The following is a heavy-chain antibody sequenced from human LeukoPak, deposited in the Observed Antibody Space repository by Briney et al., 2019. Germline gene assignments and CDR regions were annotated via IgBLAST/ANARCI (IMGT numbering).Heavy chain of an antibody. Sequence: SETLSLTCTVSGASISSYYWTWIRQPPGKGLEWIGRIYTSGSTINNPSLKSRVTMSVDTSENQFSLKLSSVTAADTGVYYCARGGYFDYWGPGTMVTVSS. D-gene: IGHD2-15*01. V-gene: IGHV4-4*07. CDR1: GASISSYY. CDR2: IYTSGST. CDR3: ARGGYFDY. J-gene: IGHJ4*02.